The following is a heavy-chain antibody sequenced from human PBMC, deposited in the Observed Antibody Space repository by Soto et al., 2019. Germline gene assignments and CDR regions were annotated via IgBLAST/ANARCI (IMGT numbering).Heavy chain of an antibody. CDR1: GGTFSSYA. D-gene: IGHD3-22*01. Sequence: QVQLVQSGAEVKKPGSSVKVSCKASGGTFSSYAISWVRQAPGQGLEWMGGIIPIFGTANYAQKFQGRVTITADESTCTAYMELSSLRSEDTAVYYCARDPLGDYDSSVYPPGYFQHWGQGTLVTVSS. CDR2: IIPIFGTA. CDR3: ARDPLGDYDSSVYPPGYFQH. J-gene: IGHJ1*01. V-gene: IGHV1-69*12.